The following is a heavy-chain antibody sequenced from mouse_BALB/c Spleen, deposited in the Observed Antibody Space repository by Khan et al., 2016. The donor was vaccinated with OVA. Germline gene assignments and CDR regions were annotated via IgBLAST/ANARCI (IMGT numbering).Heavy chain of an antibody. CDR2: INYSGKN. V-gene: IGHV3-2*02. CDR3: ARKDYYDYDPFPY. Sequence: LQQSGPGLVKPSQSLSLTCTVTGYSITSEYAWNWIRQFPGNKLEWMGSINYSGKNRFNPSLKSRTSITRDTSKNQFFLQLNSVTTEDTATYYCARKDYYDYDPFPYWGQGTLVTVSA. D-gene: IGHD2-4*01. J-gene: IGHJ3*01. CDR1: GYSITSEYA.